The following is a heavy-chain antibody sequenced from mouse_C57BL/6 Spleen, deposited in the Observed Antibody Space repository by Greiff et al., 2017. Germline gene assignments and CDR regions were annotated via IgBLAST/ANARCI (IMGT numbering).Heavy chain of an antibody. J-gene: IGHJ3*01. V-gene: IGHV5-17*01. Sequence: EVKLVESGGGLVKPGASLKLSCAASGFTFSDYGMHWVRQAPGKGLEWVAYISSGSSTNYYADTVKGRFTISRDNAKNNLFLQMTSLRAEDTAMYYCADDGYYEGFAYWGQGTLVTVSA. CDR2: ISSGSSTN. CDR3: ADDGYYEGFAY. CDR1: GFTFSDYG. D-gene: IGHD2-3*01.